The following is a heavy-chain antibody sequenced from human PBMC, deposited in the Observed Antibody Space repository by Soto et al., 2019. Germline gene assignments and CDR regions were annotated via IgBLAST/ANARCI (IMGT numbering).Heavy chain of an antibody. D-gene: IGHD4-17*01. CDR3: ASGYGDQLYYFDY. CDR1: GGSFSGYY. J-gene: IGHJ4*02. V-gene: IGHV4-34*01. Sequence: PSETLSLTCAVYGGSFSGYYWSWIRQPPGKGLEWIGEINHSGSTNYNPSLKSRVTISVDTPKNQFSLKLSSVTAADTAVYYCASGYGDQLYYFDYWGQGNLVTVSS. CDR2: INHSGST.